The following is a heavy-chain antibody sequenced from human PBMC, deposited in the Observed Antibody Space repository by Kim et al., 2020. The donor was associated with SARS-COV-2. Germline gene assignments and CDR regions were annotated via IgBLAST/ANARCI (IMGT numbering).Heavy chain of an antibody. CDR3: ARELSVQQLGYGMDV. J-gene: IGHJ6*02. Sequence: KFQGRVTMTRDTSTSTVYMELSSLRSEDTAVYYCARELSVQQLGYGMDVWGQGTTVTVSS. D-gene: IGHD6-13*01. V-gene: IGHV1-46*01.